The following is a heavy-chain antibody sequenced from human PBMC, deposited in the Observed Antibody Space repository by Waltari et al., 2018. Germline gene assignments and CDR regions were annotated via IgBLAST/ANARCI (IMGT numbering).Heavy chain of an antibody. Sequence: QLQLQESGPGLVKPSESLALTCTVSGGSVSSNYNWGWIRQTPGKGLACMGNMPYRGSTFYSTSLKSRVTIALDTSKNQFSLRLSSVGAADTALYFCGRIAFGDEGGYFQHWGQGPLVTISS. J-gene: IGHJ1*01. CDR1: GGSVSSNYN. CDR3: GRIAFGDEGGYFQH. D-gene: IGHD4-17*01. CDR2: MPYRGST. V-gene: IGHV4-39*01.